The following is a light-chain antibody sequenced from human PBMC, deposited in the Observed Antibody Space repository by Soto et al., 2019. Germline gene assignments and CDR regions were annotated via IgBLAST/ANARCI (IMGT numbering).Light chain of an antibody. V-gene: IGLV2-11*01. Sequence: QSVLTQPRSVSGSPGQSVTLSCTGTSSDVGGYHYVSWYQHHPGKTPKIIIYDVNKRPSGVPDRFSGSKSGHTASLTISGLQTEDEADYYCCSYAGSYTLVFGGGTTVTVL. CDR2: DVN. CDR1: SSDVGGYHY. CDR3: CSYAGSYTLV. J-gene: IGLJ2*01.